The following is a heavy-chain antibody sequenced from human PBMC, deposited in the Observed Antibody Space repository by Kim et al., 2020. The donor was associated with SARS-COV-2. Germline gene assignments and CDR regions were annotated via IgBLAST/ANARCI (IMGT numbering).Heavy chain of an antibody. J-gene: IGHJ4*02. Sequence: DGSNTYYVDSVKGRFTSSRDNAKSSLYLQMNSLRAEDTAVYYCARGLGDYWGQGILVIVSS. CDR3: ARGLGDY. CDR2: DGSNT. V-gene: IGHV3-7*01. D-gene: IGHD5-12*01.